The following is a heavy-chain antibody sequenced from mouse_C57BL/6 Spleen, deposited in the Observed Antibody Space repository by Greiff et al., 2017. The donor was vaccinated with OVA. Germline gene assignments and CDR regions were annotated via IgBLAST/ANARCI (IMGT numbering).Heavy chain of an antibody. V-gene: IGHV5-4*01. D-gene: IGHD2-4*01. CDR1: GFTFSSYA. J-gene: IGHJ3*01. CDR2: ISDGGSYT. CDR3: AREGSDYDAWFAY. Sequence: EVHLVESGGGLVKPGGSLKLSCAASGFTFSSYAMSWVRQTPEKRLEWVATISDGGSYTYYPDNVKGRFTISRDNAKNNLYLQMSHLKSEDTAMYYCAREGSDYDAWFAYWGQGTLVTVSA.